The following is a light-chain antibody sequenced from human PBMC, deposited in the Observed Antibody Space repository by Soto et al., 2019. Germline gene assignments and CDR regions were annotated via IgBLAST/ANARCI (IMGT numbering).Light chain of an antibody. CDR2: EVT. CDR1: SSHVGSYDF. Sequence: QSALTQPASVSGSPGQSITISCTRSSSHVGSYDFVSWYQQHPGKAPKVLIYEVTKRPSGVSNRFSGSKSGNTASLTISGLQADDEADHYCCADAGSSRYVFGTGTKLTVL. V-gene: IGLV2-23*02. J-gene: IGLJ1*01. CDR3: CADAGSSRYV.